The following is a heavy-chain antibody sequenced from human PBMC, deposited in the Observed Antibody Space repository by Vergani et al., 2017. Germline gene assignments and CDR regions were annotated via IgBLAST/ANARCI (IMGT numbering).Heavy chain of an antibody. CDR1: GGSFSGFH. D-gene: IGHD1-1*01. Sequence: QVQLQQWGAGLLKPSETLSLTCGVFGGSFSGFHWSWIRQPPGKGLEWIGEINHSGSTNYNPSLKSRVTISLDTSKNHFSLKLSSVTAADTAVYYCARWVEGQYYFDYWGQGTLVTVSS. V-gene: IGHV4-34*01. CDR3: ARWVEGQYYFDY. CDR2: INHSGST. J-gene: IGHJ4*02.